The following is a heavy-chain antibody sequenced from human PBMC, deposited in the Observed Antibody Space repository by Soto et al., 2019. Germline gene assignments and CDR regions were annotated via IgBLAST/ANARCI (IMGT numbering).Heavy chain of an antibody. CDR3: AREGGGDFWSGYYVYYYYYMAV. CDR1: GFTVSSNY. D-gene: IGHD3-3*01. J-gene: IGHJ6*03. CDR2: IYSGGST. Sequence: PGGSLRLSCAASGFTVSSNYMSWVRQAPGKGLEWVSVIYSGGSTYYADSVKGRFTISRDNSKNTLYLQMNSLRAEDTAVYYCAREGGGDFWSGYYVYYYYYMAVWGKGTTVTVSS. V-gene: IGHV3-66*01.